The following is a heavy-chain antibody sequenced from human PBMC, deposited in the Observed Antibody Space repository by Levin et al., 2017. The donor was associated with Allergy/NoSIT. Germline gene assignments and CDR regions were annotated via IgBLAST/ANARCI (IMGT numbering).Heavy chain of an antibody. CDR2: ISYDGSNK. V-gene: IGHV3-30*18. J-gene: IGHJ3*02. CDR3: AKDFWRYQLLLVAFDI. Sequence: GESLKISCAASGFTFSSYGMHWVRQAPGKGLEWVAVISYDGSNKYYADSVKGRFTISRDNSKHTLYLQMNSLRAEDTAVYYCAKDFWRYQLLLVAFDIWGQGTMVTVSS. D-gene: IGHD2-2*01. CDR1: GFTFSSYG.